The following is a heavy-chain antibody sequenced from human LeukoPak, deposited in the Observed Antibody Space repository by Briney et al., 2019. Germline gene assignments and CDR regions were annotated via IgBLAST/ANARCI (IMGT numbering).Heavy chain of an antibody. J-gene: IGHJ4*02. V-gene: IGHV4-4*07. CDR3: ARDEELDK. Sequence: SETLSLTCNVSGVSVSSYYWSWIRQSAGKGLEWIGQIDTLGSTDYNPSLKSRVTMSVDTSTNQFFLNLRSVTAADTAVYYCARDEELDKWGQGTLVTVS. CDR2: IDTLGST. D-gene: IGHD1-1*01. CDR1: GVSVSSYY.